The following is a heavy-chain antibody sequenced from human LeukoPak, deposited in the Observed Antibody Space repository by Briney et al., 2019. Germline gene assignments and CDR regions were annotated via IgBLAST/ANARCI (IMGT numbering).Heavy chain of an antibody. D-gene: IGHD5-24*01. V-gene: IGHV4-34*01. CDR1: GGSFSGYY. Sequence: MTSETLSLTCAVYGGSFSGYYWSWIRQPPGKGLEWIGEINHSGSTNYNPSLKSRVTISVDTSKNQFSLKLSPVTAADTAVYYCARAGWSRWLQFLDYWGQGTLVTVSS. CDR3: ARAGWSRWLQFLDY. J-gene: IGHJ4*02. CDR2: INHSGST.